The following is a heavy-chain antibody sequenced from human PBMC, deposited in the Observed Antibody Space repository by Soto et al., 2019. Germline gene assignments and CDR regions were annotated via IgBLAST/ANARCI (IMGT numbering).Heavy chain of an antibody. CDR1: GGSFTSGSYS. CDR3: ARDFAYFDS. V-gene: IGHV4-61*01. J-gene: IGHJ4*02. D-gene: IGHD3-3*01. Sequence: QVQLQESGPGLVKPSETLSLTCTVSGGSFTSGSYSWSWIRQPPGKGLEWIGYVYHTGRTSYNTSLKSRVSRSMDTSKNQFSLNLDSVTAADTAVYFCARDFAYFDSCGQGALVTVSS. CDR2: VYHTGRT.